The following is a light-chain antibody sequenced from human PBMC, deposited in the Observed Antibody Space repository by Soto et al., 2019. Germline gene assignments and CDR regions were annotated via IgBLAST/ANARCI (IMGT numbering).Light chain of an antibody. V-gene: IGKV1-9*01. CDR3: KKTRSYPST. CDR2: VAS. J-gene: IGKJ4*01. Sequence: WDQQKQGKANKPLINVASTLQSGVPSRFSGSGSGTDFTLTINSLQAEEFATYYCKKTRSYPSTFGGGNKVDIK.